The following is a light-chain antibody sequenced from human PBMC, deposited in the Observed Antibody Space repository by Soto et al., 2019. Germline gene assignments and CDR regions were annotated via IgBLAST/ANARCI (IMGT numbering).Light chain of an antibody. V-gene: IGKV3-20*01. CDR1: QSISANY. CDR3: QQYNNWPPLT. CDR2: GVS. J-gene: IGKJ4*01. Sequence: EIVLTQSPGTVSLSPGDRATLSCRASQSISANYLAWYQQKPGQAPRLLIYGVSIRATGIPARFAGSGSGPDFTLTIIRLEPEDFAVYYCQQYNNWPPLTFGGGTKVEIK.